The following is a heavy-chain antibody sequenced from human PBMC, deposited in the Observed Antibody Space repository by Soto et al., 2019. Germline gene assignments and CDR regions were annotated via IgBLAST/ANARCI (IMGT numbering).Heavy chain of an antibody. CDR3: TRHKRPYETDY. D-gene: IGHD5-12*01. CDR2: INPDDSDT. Sequence: GESLKISCQGSGYNFTNSWIGWVRQMPGKGLEWMGIINPDDSDTRYSPSFQGQVTISADKSISTAYLQWSSLRASDTAMYYCTRHKRPYETDYWGQGTLVIVSS. CDR1: GYNFTNSW. J-gene: IGHJ4*02. V-gene: IGHV5-51*01.